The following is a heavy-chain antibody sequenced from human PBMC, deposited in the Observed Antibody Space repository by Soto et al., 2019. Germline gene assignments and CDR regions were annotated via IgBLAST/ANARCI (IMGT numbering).Heavy chain of an antibody. CDR3: ARAAMGGSSWPFDY. CDR2: IYHSGST. CDR1: GGSISSSNL. V-gene: IGHV4-4*02. J-gene: IGHJ4*02. Sequence: QVQLQESGPGLVKPSGTLSLTCAVYGGSISSSNLWSWVRQPPGKGLEWMGEIYHSGSTNYNRSLKSRVNLSVDKSKNQFSLKLSSVTAADTAVYYCARAAMGGSSWPFDYWGQGTLVTVSS. D-gene: IGHD6-13*01.